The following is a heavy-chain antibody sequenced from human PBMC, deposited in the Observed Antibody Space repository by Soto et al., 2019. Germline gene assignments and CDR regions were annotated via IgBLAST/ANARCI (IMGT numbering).Heavy chain of an antibody. CDR1: GGTFNSYT. V-gene: IGHV1-69*06. D-gene: IGHD3-16*01. CDR2: INPIFGTA. CDR3: TTKPFRGREYYFFDH. J-gene: IGHJ4*02. Sequence: QVQLVQSGAEVKKPGSSMKVSCTTSGGTFNSYTISWVRQAPGQGLEWMGEINPIFGTANYVQKFQDRVTSTADRSTNTACMELSSLRSDDTAVYYCTTKPFRGREYYFFDHWGQGTQTTVS.